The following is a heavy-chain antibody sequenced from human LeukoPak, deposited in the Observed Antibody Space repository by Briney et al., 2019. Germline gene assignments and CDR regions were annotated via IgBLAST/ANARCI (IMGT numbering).Heavy chain of an antibody. CDR1: GGSISSSSYY. D-gene: IGHD3-10*01. CDR3: ARHGGWKYGSESYKV. V-gene: IGHV4-39*01. J-gene: IGHJ4*02. CDR2: MYYSGST. Sequence: SETLSLTCTLSGGSISSSSYYWGWIRQPPGTGLEWLGSMYYSGSTYYNPSLKRRVTISVNTSKNQFSLKLGSVTRADTAVYYCARHGGWKYGSESYKVWGQGTLVTVSS.